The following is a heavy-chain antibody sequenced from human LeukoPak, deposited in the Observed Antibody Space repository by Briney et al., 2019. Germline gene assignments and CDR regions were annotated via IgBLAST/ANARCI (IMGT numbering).Heavy chain of an antibody. CDR1: GYTFTSYD. D-gene: IGHD6-19*01. CDR3: ARGAGWVAGTNDY. Sequence: GASVKVSCKASGYTFTSYDINWVRQATGQGLEWMGWMDPNSGNTGYAQKFQGRVTMTRNTSISTAYMALSSLRSEDTAVYYCARGAGWVAGTNDYWGQGTLVTVSS. V-gene: IGHV1-8*01. CDR2: MDPNSGNT. J-gene: IGHJ4*02.